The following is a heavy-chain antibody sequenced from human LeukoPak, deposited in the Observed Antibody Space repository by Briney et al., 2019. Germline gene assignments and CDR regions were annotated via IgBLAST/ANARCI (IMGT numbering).Heavy chain of an antibody. CDR2: IYSGGST. V-gene: IGHV3-66*01. CDR3: ARDWYYYDSSGYYNGYFDY. D-gene: IGHD3-22*01. J-gene: IGHJ4*02. CDR1: GFTVSSNY. Sequence: GGSLRLSCAASGFTVSSNYMSWVRQAPGKGLEWVSVIYSGGSTYYAASVKGRSTISRDNSKNTLYLQMNSLRAEDTAVYYCARDWYYYDSSGYYNGYFDYWGQGTLVTVSS.